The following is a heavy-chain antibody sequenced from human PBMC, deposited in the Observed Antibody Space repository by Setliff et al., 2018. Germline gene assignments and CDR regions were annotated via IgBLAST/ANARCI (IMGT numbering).Heavy chain of an antibody. CDR3: RFWDGSYKNDY. V-gene: IGHV4-34*01. D-gene: IGHD3-3*01. CDR1: GGSLSDYY. J-gene: IGHJ4*02. CDR2: INHSGST. Sequence: SETLSLTCTVYGGSLSDYYWSWIRQPPGKGLEWIVEINHSGSTNYSPSLKSRVTISVDMSKNQLSLKLSSVTAADTAAYYCRFWDGSYKNDYWGQGTQVTVSS.